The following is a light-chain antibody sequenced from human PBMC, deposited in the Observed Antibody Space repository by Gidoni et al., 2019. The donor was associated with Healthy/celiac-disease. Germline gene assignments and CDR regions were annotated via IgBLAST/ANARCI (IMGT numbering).Light chain of an antibody. J-gene: IGKJ3*01. CDR1: QGISSY. CDR2: AAS. CDR3: QHLNTYPA. V-gene: IGKV1-9*01. Sequence: DIQLTQSPSFLSASVGDRVTITCRASQGISSYLAWYQHKPGKAPKFLIYAASTLQSGVPSRFSGSGSGTEFTLTISSLQPEDFATYYCQHLNTYPAFGPGTKVDI.